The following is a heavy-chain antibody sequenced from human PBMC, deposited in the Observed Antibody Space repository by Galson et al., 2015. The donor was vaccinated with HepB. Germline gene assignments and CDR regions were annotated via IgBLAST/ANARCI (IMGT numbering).Heavy chain of an antibody. CDR1: GFSLTASGVG. CDR3: AHRLRGAANGWNEGCYDS. V-gene: IGHV2-5*02. D-gene: IGHD1-1*01. Sequence: PALVKPTQTLTLTCTFSGFSLTASGVGVGWIRQPPGGALEWLAVVYWDDDKRYSPSLKSRLTITKDTSKNQVVLTMTNMDPVDTATYYCAHRLRGAANGWNEGCYDSWGQGTLVTVSS. CDR2: VYWDDDK. J-gene: IGHJ4*02.